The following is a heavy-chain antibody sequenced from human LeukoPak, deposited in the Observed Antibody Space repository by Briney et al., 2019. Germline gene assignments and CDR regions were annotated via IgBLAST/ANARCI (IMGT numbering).Heavy chain of an antibody. CDR2: TYYRSKWYN. J-gene: IGHJ3*02. V-gene: IGHV6-1*01. CDR3: ARAHHSPPPYYYGSGSYYNRAFDI. D-gene: IGHD3-10*01. Sequence: SQTLSLTCAISGDGVSSNSAAWNWIRQSPSRGLEWLGRTYYRSKWYNDYAVSVKSRITINPDTSKNQFSLQLNSVTPEDTAVYYCARAHHSPPPYYYGSGSYYNRAFDIWGQGTMVTVSS. CDR1: GDGVSSNSAA.